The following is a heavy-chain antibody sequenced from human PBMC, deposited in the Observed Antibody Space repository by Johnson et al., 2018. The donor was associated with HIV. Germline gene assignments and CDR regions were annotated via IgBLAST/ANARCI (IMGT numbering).Heavy chain of an antibody. CDR1: GFTFSSYA. J-gene: IGHJ3*02. CDR3: AKELGIPSGWYRGAFDI. Sequence: QVQLVESGGGVVQPGRSLRLSCAASGFTFSSYAMHWVRQAPGKGLEWVAVIRYDGSNKYYADSVKGRFTISRDNSKNTLYLQMNSLRAEDTAVYYCAKELGIPSGWYRGAFDIWGQGTMVTVSS. V-gene: IGHV3-30*02. CDR2: IRYDGSNK. D-gene: IGHD6-19*01.